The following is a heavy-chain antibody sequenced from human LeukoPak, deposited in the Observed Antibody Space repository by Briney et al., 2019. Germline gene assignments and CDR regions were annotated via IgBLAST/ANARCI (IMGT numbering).Heavy chain of an antibody. J-gene: IGHJ4*02. CDR1: GYIFTSYY. V-gene: IGHV1-46*01. Sequence: GASVKVSCKASGYIFTSYYMHWVRQAPGQGLEWMGITNPSGGSTSYAQKFQGRVTMTRDTSTSTVYMELSSLRSEDTAVYYCARDPGIAAAGAHADFDYWGQGTLVTVSS. CDR2: TNPSGGST. D-gene: IGHD6-13*01. CDR3: ARDPGIAAAGAHADFDY.